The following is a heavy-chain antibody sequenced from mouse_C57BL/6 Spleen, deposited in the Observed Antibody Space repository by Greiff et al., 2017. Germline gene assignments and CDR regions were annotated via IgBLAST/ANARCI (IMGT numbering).Heavy chain of an antibody. J-gene: IGHJ4*01. CDR2: IDPSDSYT. V-gene: IGHV1-69*01. CDR1: GYTFTSYW. CDR3: ARGWLSLYDGYYYAMDY. D-gene: IGHD2-3*01. Sequence: QVQLKQPGAELVMPGASVKLSCKASGYTFTSYWMHWVKQRPGQGLEWIGEIDPSDSYTNYNQKVKGKSTLTVDKSSSTDYMQLSSLTSEDSAVYYCARGWLSLYDGYYYAMDYWGQGTSVTVSS.